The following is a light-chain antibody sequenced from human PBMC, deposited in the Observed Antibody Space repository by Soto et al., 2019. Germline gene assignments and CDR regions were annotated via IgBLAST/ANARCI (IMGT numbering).Light chain of an antibody. V-gene: IGKV3-20*01. J-gene: IGKJ1*01. Sequence: EIVLTQSPGTLSLSPGERATLSCRASQSVSRSYLAWYQQKPGQAPRLLIYGASSRATGIPDRFSGSGSGTDFTLTISRLEPEDFAVYYCQLYGTSSWTFGQGTKVDIK. CDR2: GAS. CDR3: QLYGTSSWT. CDR1: QSVSRSY.